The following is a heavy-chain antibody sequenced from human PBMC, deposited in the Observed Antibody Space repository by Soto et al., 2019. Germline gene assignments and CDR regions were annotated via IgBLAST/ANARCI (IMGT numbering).Heavy chain of an antibody. CDR3: AGPNRRAGTGFDY. CDR1: GYTFTSYG. V-gene: IGHV1-18*01. Sequence: AASVKVSCKASGYTFTSYGISWVRQAPGQGLEWMGWISAYNGNTNYAQKLQGRVTVTTDTSTSTAYMELRSLRFDDTAVYYCAGPNRRAGTGFDYWGQGTLVTVSS. D-gene: IGHD6-19*01. CDR2: ISAYNGNT. J-gene: IGHJ4*02.